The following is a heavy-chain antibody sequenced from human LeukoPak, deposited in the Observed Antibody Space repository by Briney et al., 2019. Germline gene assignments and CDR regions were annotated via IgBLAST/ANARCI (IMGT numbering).Heavy chain of an antibody. J-gene: IGHJ5*02. D-gene: IGHD3-10*01. CDR2: IYTSWTI. Sequence: SETLSLTCTVSDGSISSYYWSWIRQPAGTALEWFGRIYTSWTITYNPSLKSRVTMSVDTSKNQFSLKLSSVTAADTAVYYCARDSGTTGEVKFDPWGQGTLVTVSS. CDR1: DGSISSYY. CDR3: ARDSGTTGEVKFDP. V-gene: IGHV4-4*07.